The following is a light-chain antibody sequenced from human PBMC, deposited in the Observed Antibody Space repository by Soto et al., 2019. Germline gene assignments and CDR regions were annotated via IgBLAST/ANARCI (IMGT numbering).Light chain of an antibody. CDR2: DVS. CDR1: SSDVGGYNY. V-gene: IGLV2-14*03. Sequence: QSALTQPASVSGSPGQSITISCTGTSSDVGGYNYVSWYQHHPGKAPKLMIYDVSNRPSGVSNRFSGSKSGNTASLTISGLQTEDEADYYCNSYTSNSTVVFGGGTKRTVL. J-gene: IGLJ2*01. CDR3: NSYTSNSTVV.